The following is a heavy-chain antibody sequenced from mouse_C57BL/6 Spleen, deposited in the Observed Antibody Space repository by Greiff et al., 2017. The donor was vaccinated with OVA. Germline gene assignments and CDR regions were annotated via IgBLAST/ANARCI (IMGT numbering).Heavy chain of an antibody. Sequence: QVQLQQSGAELVKPGASVKLSCKASGYTFTSYWMHWVKQRPGQGLEWIGMIHPNSGSTNYNEKFKSKATLTVDKSSSTAYMQLSSLTSEDSAVYYCARTVITTVVATDYYAMDYWGQGTSVTVSS. V-gene: IGHV1-64*01. CDR3: ARTVITTVVATDYYAMDY. CDR2: IHPNSGST. J-gene: IGHJ4*01. D-gene: IGHD1-1*01. CDR1: GYTFTSYW.